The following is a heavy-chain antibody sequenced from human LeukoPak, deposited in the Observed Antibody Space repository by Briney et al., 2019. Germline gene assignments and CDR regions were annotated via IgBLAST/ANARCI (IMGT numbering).Heavy chain of an antibody. CDR1: GYTFTGYY. J-gene: IGHJ4*02. CDR2: INPNSGGT. D-gene: IGHD3-10*01. V-gene: IGHV1-2*05. CDR3: ARALSYYGSGRYDFDY. Sequence: ASLKVSCKASGYTFTGYYMHWVRQAPGQGLEWMGRINPNSGGTNYAQKFQGRVTMTRDTAISTAYMELSRLRSDDTDVYYCARALSYYGSGRYDFDYWGQGTLVTVSS.